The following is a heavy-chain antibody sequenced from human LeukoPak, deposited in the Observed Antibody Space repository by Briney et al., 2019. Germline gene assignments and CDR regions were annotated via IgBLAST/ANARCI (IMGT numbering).Heavy chain of an antibody. CDR3: ATLYYGSAAFDY. J-gene: IGHJ4*02. Sequence: PSETLSLTCTVSGGSISSSTYYWGWIRQPPGKGLEWIGSIYYSGSTYYNPSLKSRVTISVGTSKNQFSLKLSSVTAADTAVYYCATLYYGSAAFDYWGQGTLVTVSS. D-gene: IGHD3-10*01. V-gene: IGHV4-39*07. CDR1: GGSISSSTYY. CDR2: IYYSGST.